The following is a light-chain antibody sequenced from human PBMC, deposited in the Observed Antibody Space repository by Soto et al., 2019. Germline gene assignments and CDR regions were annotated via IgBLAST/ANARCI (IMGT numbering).Light chain of an antibody. Sequence: QSALTQPRSVSWSPGQSVTISCTGTSSDVGGYNYVSWYQQHPGKAPKLMIYDVSKRPSGVPDRFSGSKSGNTASLTISGLQAEDEADYYCCSYAVTYYVFGTGTKLTVL. V-gene: IGLV2-11*01. J-gene: IGLJ1*01. CDR2: DVS. CDR1: SSDVGGYNY. CDR3: CSYAVTYYV.